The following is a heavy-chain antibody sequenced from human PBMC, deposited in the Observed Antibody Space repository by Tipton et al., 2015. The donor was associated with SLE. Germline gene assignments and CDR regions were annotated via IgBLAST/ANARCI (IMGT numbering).Heavy chain of an antibody. V-gene: IGHV4-39*07. J-gene: IGHJ6*02. Sequence: TLSLTCTVSGGSISSSSYYWGWIRQPPGKGLEWIGSIYYSGSTNYNPSLKSRVTISVDTSKNQFSLKLSSVTAADTAVYYCARDQSSGSYSYYYGMDVWGQGTTVTVSS. CDR1: GGSISSSSYY. CDR3: ARDQSSGSYSYYYGMDV. D-gene: IGHD1-26*01. CDR2: IYYSGST.